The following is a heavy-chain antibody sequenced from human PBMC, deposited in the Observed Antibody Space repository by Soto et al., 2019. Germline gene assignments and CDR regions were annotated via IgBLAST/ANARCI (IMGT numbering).Heavy chain of an antibody. CDR1: GGSFSGYY. V-gene: IGHV4-34*01. J-gene: IGHJ4*02. D-gene: IGHD3-16*02. CDR3: ARGGQQYDYVWGSYRLFDY. CDR2: INHSGST. Sequence: PSETLSLTCAVYGGSFSGYYWSWIRQPPGKGLEWIGEINHSGSTNYNPSLKSRVTISVDTSKNQFSLKLSSVTAADTAVYYCARGGQQYDYVWGSYRLFDYWGQGTLVTVS.